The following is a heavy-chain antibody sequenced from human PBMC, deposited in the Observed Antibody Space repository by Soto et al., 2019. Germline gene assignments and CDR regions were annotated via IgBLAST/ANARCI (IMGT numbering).Heavy chain of an antibody. J-gene: IGHJ6*03. Sequence: QVQLQESGPGLVKPSQTLSLTCAISGDSVSSNSAAWNWIRLSPSRGLEWLARTYYRSRWYNDYAISVRSQITVNPDTSKTQFSLQLTSVTPEDTAVYYCAGTTSHQWYYMDVWGKGTTVTVSS. CDR3: AGTTSHQWYYMDV. V-gene: IGHV6-1*01. CDR2: TYYRSRWYN. D-gene: IGHD1-7*01. CDR1: GDSVSSNSAA.